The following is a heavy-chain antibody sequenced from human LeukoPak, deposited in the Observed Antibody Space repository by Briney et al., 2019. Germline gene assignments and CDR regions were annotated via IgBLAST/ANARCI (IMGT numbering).Heavy chain of an antibody. CDR3: AKEGIQLWCFAY. Sequence: GGSLRLSCAASGFTFYTYAMHWVRQAPGKGLEWVALISSRDNNKYYADSVKGRFTISRDDSKNTLYLQMNSLRAEDTAVYYCAKEGIQLWCFAYWGQGTLVTVSS. CDR1: GFTFYTYA. CDR2: ISSRDNNK. J-gene: IGHJ4*02. D-gene: IGHD5-18*01. V-gene: IGHV3-30*18.